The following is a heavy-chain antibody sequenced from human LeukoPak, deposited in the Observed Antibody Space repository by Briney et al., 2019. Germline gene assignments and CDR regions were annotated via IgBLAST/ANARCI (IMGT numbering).Heavy chain of an antibody. CDR2: ISYDGSNK. CDR1: GFTFSSYG. V-gene: IGHV3-30*18. Sequence: GRSLRLSCAASGFTFSSYGMHWVRQAPGKGLEWVAVISYDGSNKYYADSVKGRFTISRDNSKNTLYLQMNSLRAEDTAVYYCAKSEGQQLVLDYWGQGTLVTVSS. CDR3: AKSEGQQLVLDY. J-gene: IGHJ4*02. D-gene: IGHD6-13*01.